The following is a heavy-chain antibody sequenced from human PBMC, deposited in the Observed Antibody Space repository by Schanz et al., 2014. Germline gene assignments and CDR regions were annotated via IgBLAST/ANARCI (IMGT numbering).Heavy chain of an antibody. CDR3: ARGGRGGYPGRVFDI. Sequence: QVQLVESGGGVVQPGRSLRLSCAASGFTFSSYAVHWVRQAPDKGLVWVAVTSSDGSLKYYADSVKGRFTISRDNSRDRVYLQMNSLRGEDTVVYYCARGGRGGYPGRVFDIGGQGKMVTASS. J-gene: IGHJ3*02. D-gene: IGHD5-12*01. CDR2: TSSDGSLK. CDR1: GFTFSSYA. V-gene: IGHV3-30*04.